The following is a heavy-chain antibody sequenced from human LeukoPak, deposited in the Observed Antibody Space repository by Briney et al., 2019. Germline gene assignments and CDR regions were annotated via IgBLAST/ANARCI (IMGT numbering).Heavy chain of an antibody. Sequence: SETLSLTCTISGGSITSGAYYWSWIRQHPGKGLEWIGYIYYSGSTYYNPSLKSRVTISVDTSKNQFSLKLSSVTAADTAVYYCARDLGEPWGQGTLVTVSS. J-gene: IGHJ5*02. CDR2: IYYSGST. D-gene: IGHD3-16*01. CDR3: ARDLGEP. CDR1: GGSITSGAYY. V-gene: IGHV4-31*03.